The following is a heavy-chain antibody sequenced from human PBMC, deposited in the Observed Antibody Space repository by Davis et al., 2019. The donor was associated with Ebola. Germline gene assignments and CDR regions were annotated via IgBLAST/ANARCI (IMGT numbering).Heavy chain of an antibody. V-gene: IGHV3-30*02. CDR3: AKDLAYCGGDCFLYYYGMDV. Sequence: PGGSLRLSCAASGFTFSSYGMHWVRQAPGKGLEWVAVIWYDGSNKYYADSVKGRFTISRDNSKNTLYLQMNSLRAEDTAVYYCAKDLAYCGGDCFLYYYGMDVWGQGTTVTVSS. CDR2: IWYDGSNK. D-gene: IGHD2-21*02. CDR1: GFTFSSYG. J-gene: IGHJ6*02.